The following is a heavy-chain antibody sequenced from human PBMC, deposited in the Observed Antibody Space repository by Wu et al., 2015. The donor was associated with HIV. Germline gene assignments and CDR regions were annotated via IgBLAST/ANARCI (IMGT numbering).Heavy chain of an antibody. CDR1: GYSLSDYG. CDR2: IKQNSGGA. D-gene: IGHD4-11*01. Sequence: QVQLVQSGAEVKKPGASVRVSCRASGYSLSDYGMHWVRQAPGQGLEWMGWIKQNSGGATYAEAFEGRVTVTTDTSMKTVYMELESLTSGDTAMYFCARDATPITTEFDYWGQGTLITVSS. V-gene: IGHV1-2*02. J-gene: IGHJ4*02. CDR3: ARDATPITTEFDY.